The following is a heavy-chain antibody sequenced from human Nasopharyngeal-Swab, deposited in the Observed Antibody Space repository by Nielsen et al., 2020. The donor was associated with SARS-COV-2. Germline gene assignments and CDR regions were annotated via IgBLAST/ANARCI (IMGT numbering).Heavy chain of an antibody. J-gene: IGHJ6*02. CDR3: ARGHYGLDV. CDR2: ISPSSSDT. CDR1: GFTFSDHY. Sequence: GGSLRLSCAASGFTFSDHYMTWIRQAPGKGLEWVLYISPSSSDTNYADPVKGRFTISRDNAKNSLYLQMNSLRAEDTAVYYCARGHYGLDVWGQGTTVTVSS. V-gene: IGHV3-11*06.